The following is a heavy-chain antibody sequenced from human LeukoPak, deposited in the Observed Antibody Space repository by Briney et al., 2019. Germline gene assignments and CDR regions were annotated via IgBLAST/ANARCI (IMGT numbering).Heavy chain of an antibody. D-gene: IGHD5/OR15-5a*01. V-gene: IGHV3-13*01. CDR3: VRGGIQVSGIDAFDI. Sequence: GGSLRLSCAASGFTFRNYDMHWVRQFPGRGLEWVSAIGIADDTHYPDSVKGRFTTSGENAKNSLYLQMNSLRDGDTAVYYRVRGGIQVSGIDAFDIWGQGTMVTVSS. J-gene: IGHJ3*02. CDR1: GFTFRNYD. CDR2: IGIADDT.